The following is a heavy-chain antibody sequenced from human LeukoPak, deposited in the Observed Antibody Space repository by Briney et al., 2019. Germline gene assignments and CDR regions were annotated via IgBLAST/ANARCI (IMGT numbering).Heavy chain of an antibody. D-gene: IGHD2-15*01. V-gene: IGHV3-33*01. J-gene: IGHJ6*02. Sequence: GRSLRLSCAASRFTFDTFGMNWVRQAPGKRLEWVAVIWYDGSNKYYADSVKGRFTISRDNSKSTLYLQVNSLRAEDTAVYYCARISCTGGNCRPYSYYDMDVWGQGTTVTVSS. CDR3: ARISCTGGNCRPYSYYDMDV. CDR1: RFTFDTFG. CDR2: IWYDGSNK.